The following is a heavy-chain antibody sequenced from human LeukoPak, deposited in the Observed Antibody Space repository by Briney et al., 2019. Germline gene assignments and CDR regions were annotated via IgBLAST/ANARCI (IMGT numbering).Heavy chain of an antibody. V-gene: IGHV4-59*01. D-gene: IGHD4-17*01. Sequence: PSETLSLTCTVSGGSISSYYWSWIRQPPGKGLEWIGYIHYGGSTNYNPSFKSRVTISVDTSKNQFSLKVSSVTAADTGVYYCASKSTDHGELRFDYWGQGTLVTVSS. CDR3: ASKSTDHGELRFDY. J-gene: IGHJ4*02. CDR2: IHYGGST. CDR1: GGSISSYY.